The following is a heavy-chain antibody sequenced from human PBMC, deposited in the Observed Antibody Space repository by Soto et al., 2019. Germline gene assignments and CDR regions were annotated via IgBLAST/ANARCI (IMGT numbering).Heavy chain of an antibody. CDR1: GFTFSSYA. V-gene: IGHV3-64D*06. J-gene: IGHJ6*02. CDR2: ISSNGGST. CDR3: VKDAQWLVPWYYYYGMDV. D-gene: IGHD6-19*01. Sequence: GVSLRLSCSSSGFTFSSYAMHWVRQAPGKGLEYVSAISSNGGSTYYADSVKGRFTISRDNSKNTLYLQMSSLRAEDTAVYYCVKDAQWLVPWYYYYGMDVWGQGTTVTVSS.